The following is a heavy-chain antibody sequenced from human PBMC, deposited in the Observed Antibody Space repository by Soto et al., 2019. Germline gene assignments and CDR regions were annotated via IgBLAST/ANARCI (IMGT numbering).Heavy chain of an antibody. D-gene: IGHD6-13*01. CDR2: ISYDGSNK. Sequence: GGSLRLSCAASGFTFSSYGMHWVRQAPGKGLEWVAVISYDGSNKYYADSVKGRFTISRDNSKNTLYLQMNSLRAEDTAVYYCAKDAPIAAAGFFFDYWGQGTLVTVSS. J-gene: IGHJ4*02. CDR3: AKDAPIAAAGFFFDY. CDR1: GFTFSSYG. V-gene: IGHV3-30*18.